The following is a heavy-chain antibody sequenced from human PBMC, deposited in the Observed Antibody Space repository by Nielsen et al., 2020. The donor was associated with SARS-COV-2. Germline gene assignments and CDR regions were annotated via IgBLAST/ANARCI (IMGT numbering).Heavy chain of an antibody. CDR3: ARDYYGDYLDGFDI. CDR1: GDSMNIPDYY. CDR2: VDSGGTT. Sequence: SETLSLTCTVSGDSMNIPDYYWSWIRQPPGKGLDWIGYVDSGGTTNYNPSLTSRVTISLDTSRNQFSLKLTSVTAADRAVYYCARDYYGDYLDGFDIWGQGTMVTVSS. D-gene: IGHD4-17*01. V-gene: IGHV4-61*08. J-gene: IGHJ3*02.